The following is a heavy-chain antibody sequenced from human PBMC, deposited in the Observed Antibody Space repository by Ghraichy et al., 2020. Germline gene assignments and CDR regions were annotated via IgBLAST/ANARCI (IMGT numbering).Heavy chain of an antibody. D-gene: IGHD3-22*01. J-gene: IGHJ4*02. V-gene: IGHV3-21*01. CDR3: ARAPYYYDSSGYKTYYFDY. CDR2: ISSSSSYI. CDR1: GFTFSSYS. Sequence: GESLNISCAASGFTFSSYSMNWVRQAPGKGLEWVSSISSSSSYIYYADSVKGRFTISRDNAKNSLYLQMNSLRAEDTAVYYCARAPYYYDSSGYKTYYFDYWGQGTLVTVSS.